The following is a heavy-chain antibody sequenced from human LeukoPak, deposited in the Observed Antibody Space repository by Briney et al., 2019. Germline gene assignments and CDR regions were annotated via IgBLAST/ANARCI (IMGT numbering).Heavy chain of an antibody. V-gene: IGHV3-21*01. CDR3: ASGGPSKGVPYNSSWYFGGDY. CDR1: GFTFSSYS. CDR2: ISSSSSYI. D-gene: IGHD6-13*01. Sequence: NSGGSLRLSCAASGFTFSSYSMNWVRQAPGKGLEWVSSISSSSSYIYYADSVKGRFTISRDNAKNSLYLQMNSLRAEDTAVYYCASGGPSKGVPYNSSWYFGGDYWGQGTLVTVSS. J-gene: IGHJ4*02.